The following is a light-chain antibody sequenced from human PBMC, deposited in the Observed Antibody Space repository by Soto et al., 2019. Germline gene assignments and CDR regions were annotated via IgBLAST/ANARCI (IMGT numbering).Light chain of an antibody. CDR1: QSISSW. V-gene: IGKV1-5*01. J-gene: IGKJ1*01. CDR3: QQYNSYWT. CDR2: DAS. Sequence: DIQMAQFPSTLSASVGDRVTITFRASQSISSWLAWYQQKPGKAPKLLIYDASSLESGVPSRFSGSGSGTEFTLTISSLQPDDFATYYCQQYNSYWTFGQGNKVDIK.